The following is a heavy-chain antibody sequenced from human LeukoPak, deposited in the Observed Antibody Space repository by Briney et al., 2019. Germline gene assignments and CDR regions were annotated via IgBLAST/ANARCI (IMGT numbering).Heavy chain of an antibody. CDR3: ARDPARGYSYGALY. D-gene: IGHD5-18*01. Sequence: GGSLRLSCAASGFTFSSYSMNWVRQAPGKGLEWVSYISSSSSTIYYADSVKGRFTISRDNAKNSLYLQMNSLRAEDTAGYYCARDPARGYSYGALYWGQGTLVTVSS. V-gene: IGHV3-48*01. CDR2: ISSSSSTI. CDR1: GFTFSSYS. J-gene: IGHJ4*02.